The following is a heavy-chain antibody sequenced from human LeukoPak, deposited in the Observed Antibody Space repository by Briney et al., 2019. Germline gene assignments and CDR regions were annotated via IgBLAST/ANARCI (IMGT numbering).Heavy chain of an antibody. Sequence: GRSLRLSCAASGFTFSSYGMHWVRQAPGKGLEWVAVIWYDGSNKHYADSVKGRFTISRDNSKNTLYLQMNSLRAEDTAVYYCARDDPSSGLNYWGQGTLVTVSS. J-gene: IGHJ4*02. CDR1: GFTFSSYG. V-gene: IGHV3-33*01. D-gene: IGHD6-6*01. CDR3: ARDDPSSGLNY. CDR2: IWYDGSNK.